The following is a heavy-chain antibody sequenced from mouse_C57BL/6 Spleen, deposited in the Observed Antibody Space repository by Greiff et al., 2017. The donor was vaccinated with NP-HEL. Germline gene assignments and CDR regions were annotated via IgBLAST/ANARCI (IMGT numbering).Heavy chain of an antibody. CDR3: TGGTGLYYFDY. CDR2: LRLNSDNYAT. CDR1: GFTFSHYW. V-gene: IGHV6-3*01. J-gene: IGHJ2*01. Sequence: EVKLVESGGGLVQPGGSMKLSCVASGFTFSHYWMNWVRQSPEKGLEWVAQLRLNSDNYATPYAESVKGRFTISRDDSKSSVYLQMNNLRAEDTGIYYCTGGTGLYYFDYWGQGTTLTVSS. D-gene: IGHD3-3*01.